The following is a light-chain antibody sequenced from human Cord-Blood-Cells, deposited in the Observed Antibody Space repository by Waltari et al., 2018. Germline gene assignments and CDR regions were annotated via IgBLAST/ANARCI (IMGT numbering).Light chain of an antibody. Sequence: DIQMTQSPSSLSESVGDRVTITCRASQSISSYLNWYQQKPGKDPKLLIYAASSLQSGVPSRFSGSGSGTDFTLTISSLLPEDFATYYCQQSYSTPYTFGQGTKLEIK. J-gene: IGKJ2*01. V-gene: IGKV1-39*01. CDR1: QSISSY. CDR2: AAS. CDR3: QQSYSTPYT.